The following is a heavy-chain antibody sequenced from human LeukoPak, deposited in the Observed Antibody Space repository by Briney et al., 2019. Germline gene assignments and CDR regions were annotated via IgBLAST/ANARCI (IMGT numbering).Heavy chain of an antibody. J-gene: IGHJ5*02. CDR1: GSSISSAAYS. CDR3: AREKIAYYDNSGRGWFDP. CDR2: IYYSGST. Sequence: PSETLSLTCAVSGSSISSAAYSWSWIRQPPGKGLEWIGYIYYSGSTYYNPSLKSRVTISVDTSKKQFSLKLSSVTAADTAVYYCAREKIAYYDNSGRGWFDPWGQGTLVTVSS. D-gene: IGHD3-22*01. V-gene: IGHV4-30-4*07.